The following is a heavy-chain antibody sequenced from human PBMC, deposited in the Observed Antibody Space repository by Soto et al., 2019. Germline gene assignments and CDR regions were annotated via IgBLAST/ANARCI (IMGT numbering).Heavy chain of an antibody. D-gene: IGHD5-12*01. V-gene: IGHV3-7*01. CDR2: IKDDGSEI. CDR1: GFNVMSYW. J-gene: IGHJ4*02. CDR3: ARDIGFDYVN. Sequence: GGSLRLSCAVSGFNVMSYWMSWVRQAPGKGLEWVASIKDDGSEIYCLQSVRGRFTISRDSAGNALHLAMNYMSAEDTGVYFCARDIGFDYVNWGQGTLVTVSS.